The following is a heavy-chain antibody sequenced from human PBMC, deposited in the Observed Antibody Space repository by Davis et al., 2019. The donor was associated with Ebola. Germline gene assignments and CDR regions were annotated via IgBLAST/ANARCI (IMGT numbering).Heavy chain of an antibody. J-gene: IGHJ4*01. V-gene: IGHV3-74*01. Sequence: GESLKIPCAAPGCTLSHFHIHRVRQTPGTGLVWVARINPDGTGTNYADSVKGRFTISRDNAKNTLSLQMSSLRVEDTAVYYCVRDSGYYSHDYWGHGTLVTVSS. D-gene: IGHD5-12*01. CDR3: VRDSGYYSHDY. CDR2: INPDGTGT. CDR1: GCTLSHFH.